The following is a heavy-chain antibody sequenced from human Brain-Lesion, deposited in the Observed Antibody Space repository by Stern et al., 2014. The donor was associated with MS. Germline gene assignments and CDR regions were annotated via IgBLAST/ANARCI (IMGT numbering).Heavy chain of an antibody. D-gene: IGHD2-2*01. CDR3: ARGRVVPGFQYYATDV. V-gene: IGHV4-61*02. Sequence: QVQLVQSGPGLVKPSQTLSLSCTVSGGSISSGGYYWSWIRQPAGKGLEWIGRIFNSGSTSHNPFLKSRVTISIDTSKNQFSLRLNSMTAADTAVYYCARGRVVPGFQYYATDVWGQGTTVIVSS. J-gene: IGHJ6*02. CDR2: IFNSGST. CDR1: GGSISSGGYY.